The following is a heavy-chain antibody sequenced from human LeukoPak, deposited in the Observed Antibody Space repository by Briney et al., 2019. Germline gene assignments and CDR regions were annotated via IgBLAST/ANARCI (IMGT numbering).Heavy chain of an antibody. CDR2: IYYSGRT. D-gene: IGHD3/OR15-3a*01. V-gene: IGHV4-39*01. CDR3: ATHKGLRYFDY. Sequence: SETLSLTCTVSGGSISSDYCGWIRQPPGQGLEWIGSIYYSGRTYYNPSLKSRVTISVDTSKNQVSLRLSYVTAADTALYCCATHKGLRYFDYWGQATLVTVSS. J-gene: IGHJ4*02. CDR1: GGSISSDY.